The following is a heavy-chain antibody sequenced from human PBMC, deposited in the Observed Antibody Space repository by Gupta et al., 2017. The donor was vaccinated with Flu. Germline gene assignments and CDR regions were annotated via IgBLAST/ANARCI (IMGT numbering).Heavy chain of an antibody. CDR2: ISYDGSNK. J-gene: IGHJ4*02. CDR3: ARDKYSSSWTHYFDY. D-gene: IGHD6-13*01. Sequence: APGKGLEWVAVISYDGSNKYYADSVKGRFTISRDNSKNTLYLQMNSLRAEDTAVYYCARDKYSSSWTHYFDYWGRGTLVTVSS. V-gene: IGHV3-30-3*01.